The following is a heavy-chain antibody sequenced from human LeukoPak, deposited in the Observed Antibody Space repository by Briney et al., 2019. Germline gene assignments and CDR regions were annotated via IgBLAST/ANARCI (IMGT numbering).Heavy chain of an antibody. CDR1: GASITSYY. CDR3: ARDLRAAY. J-gene: IGHJ4*02. V-gene: IGHV4-59*01. CDR2: IHYSGST. Sequence: PSETLSLTCTASGASITSYYWTWIRQPPGKGLEWIGYIHYSGSTNYNPSLKSRVTISVDTSKNQFSLKLSSVTAADTAVYYCARDLRAAYWGQGTLVTVSS. D-gene: IGHD3-16*01.